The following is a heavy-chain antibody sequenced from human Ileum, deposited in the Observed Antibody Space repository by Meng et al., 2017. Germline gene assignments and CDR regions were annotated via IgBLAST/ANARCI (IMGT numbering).Heavy chain of an antibody. V-gene: IGHV6-1*01. D-gene: IGHD1-26*01. J-gene: IGHJ4*02. Sequence: SETLSLTCAISGDSVSSNSAAWNWIRQSPSRGLEWLGRTYYRSKWSTDYALSVRSRITINPDTSKNQFSLQLNSVTPEDTAVYYCARFVGATKIFDYWGQGTLVTGAS. CDR2: TYYRSKWST. CDR3: ARFVGATKIFDY. CDR1: GDSVSSNSAA.